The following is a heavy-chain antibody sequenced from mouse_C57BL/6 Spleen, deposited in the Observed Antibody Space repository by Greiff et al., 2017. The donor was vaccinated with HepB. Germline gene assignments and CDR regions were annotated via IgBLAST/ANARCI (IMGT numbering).Heavy chain of an antibody. D-gene: IGHD6-1*01. CDR3: TRGGGLHDAMDY. V-gene: IGHV1-5*01. CDR1: GYTFTSYW. Sequence: VQLQQSGTVLARPGASVKMSCKTSGYTFTSYWMHWVKQRPGQGLEWIGAIYPGNSDTSYNQKFKGKAKLTAVTSASTAYMELSSLTNEDSAVDYCTRGGGLHDAMDYWGQGTSVTVSS. CDR2: IYPGNSDT. J-gene: IGHJ4*01.